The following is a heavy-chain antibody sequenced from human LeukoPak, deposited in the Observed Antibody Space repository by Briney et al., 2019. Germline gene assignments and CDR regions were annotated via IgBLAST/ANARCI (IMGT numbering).Heavy chain of an antibody. Sequence: SETLSLTCTVSGGSISSSSYYWGWIRQPPGKGLEWIGSIYYSGSTYYNPSLKSRVTISVDTSKNQFSLKLSSVTAADTAVYYCARRGPGSSWYWGYYYGMDAWGQGTTVTVSS. V-gene: IGHV4-39*01. CDR1: GGSISSSSYY. CDR2: IYYSGST. J-gene: IGHJ6*02. CDR3: ARRGPGSSWYWGYYYGMDA. D-gene: IGHD6-13*01.